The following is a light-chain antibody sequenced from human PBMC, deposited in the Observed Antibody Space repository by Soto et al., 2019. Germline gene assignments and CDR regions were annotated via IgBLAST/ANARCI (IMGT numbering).Light chain of an antibody. CDR1: TSNIESHS. CDR3: ATWDDSRKGV. CDR2: TNN. J-gene: IGLJ1*01. Sequence: QSVLTQPPSASGTPGQRIIISCSGSTSNIESHSVNWFQQVPGTAPRLLIITNNRRPSGVPDRFSGSKSGASASLAISGLQSEDEATYYCATWDDSRKGVFGTGTKVTVL. V-gene: IGLV1-44*01.